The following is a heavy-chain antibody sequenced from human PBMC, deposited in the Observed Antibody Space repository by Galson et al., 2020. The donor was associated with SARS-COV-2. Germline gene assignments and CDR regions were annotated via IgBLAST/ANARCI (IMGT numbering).Heavy chain of an antibody. J-gene: IGHJ4*02. CDR3: ASMVRGVKNYDY. CDR2: INHGGST. D-gene: IGHD3-10*01. CDR1: GGSLSGYY. V-gene: IGHV4-34*01. Sequence: SETLSLTCAVYGGSLSGYYWSWIRQPPGKGLEWIGEINHGGSTTYNPSLKSRVTMSVDTSKNQFSLKLTSVTAADTAVYYCASMVRGVKNYDYWGQGTLVTVSS.